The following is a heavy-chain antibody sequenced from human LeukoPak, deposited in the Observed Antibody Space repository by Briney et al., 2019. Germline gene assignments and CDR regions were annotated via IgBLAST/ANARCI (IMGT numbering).Heavy chain of an antibody. J-gene: IGHJ4*02. CDR2: INPSGGST. CDR1: GYTFTSYY. V-gene: IGHV1-46*01. Sequence: GASVKVSCKASGYTFTSYYMYWVRQAPGQGLEWVGIINPSGGSTSYAQKFQGRITVTRDTSTSTVYMELSSLRSEDTAVYYCARGTAFDSWLRPFGYWGQGTLVTVSS. D-gene: IGHD5-12*01. CDR3: ARGTAFDSWLRPFGY.